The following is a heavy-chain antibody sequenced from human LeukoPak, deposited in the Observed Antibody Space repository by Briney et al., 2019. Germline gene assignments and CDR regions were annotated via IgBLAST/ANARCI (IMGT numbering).Heavy chain of an antibody. CDR3: ARDPKCDYIGAFDL. CDR2: IRGGGSA. J-gene: IGHJ3*01. Sequence: GGSLRLSCTASGFTFSAYAMMWVRQAPGKGPEWVSAIRGGGSAFYADSVKGGFTISRDNYTYTLFLQMISLRAEDTAVYYCARDPKCDYIGAFDLWGPGTMVTVSS. CDR1: GFTFSAYA. D-gene: IGHD4-11*01. V-gene: IGHV3-23*01.